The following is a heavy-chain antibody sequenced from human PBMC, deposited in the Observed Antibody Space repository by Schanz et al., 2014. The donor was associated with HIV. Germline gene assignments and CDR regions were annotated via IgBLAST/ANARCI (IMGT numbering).Heavy chain of an antibody. CDR1: GFTFNNYW. V-gene: IGHV3-74*02. Sequence: EVQLLESGGGLVQSGGSLRLSCEASGFTFNNYWMHWVRQVTGKGLVWVSRINSDGRFINYADSVRGRFTISRDNAKNTLYLQMSSLRVEDTAVYYCIRGVPRGSSTGPALRFWGQGALVTVSS. CDR2: INSDGRFI. D-gene: IGHD2-2*01. CDR3: IRGVPRGSSTGPALRF. J-gene: IGHJ4*02.